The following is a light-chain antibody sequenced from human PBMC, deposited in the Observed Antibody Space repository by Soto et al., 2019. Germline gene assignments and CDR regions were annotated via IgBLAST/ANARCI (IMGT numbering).Light chain of an antibody. J-gene: IGKJ1*01. V-gene: IGKV1-5*03. CDR3: QKYESQST. CDR1: QSVGRW. CDR2: KAS. Sequence: DVQMTQSPSTLSASVGDKITITCRASQSVGRWLAWYQQKPGKAPEVLIYKASTLKYGVPSRFSGSGSGTEFSLTISSLQPDDFANYFCQKYESQSTFGQGTKVEIK.